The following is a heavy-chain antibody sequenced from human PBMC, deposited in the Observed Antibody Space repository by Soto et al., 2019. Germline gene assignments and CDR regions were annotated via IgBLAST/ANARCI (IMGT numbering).Heavy chain of an antibody. Sequence: SETLSLTCTVSGGSISSYYWSWIRQPPGKGLEWIGYIYYSGSTNYNPSLKSRVAISVDTSKNQFSLKLSSVTAADTAVYYCARQLTDAFDIWGQGTMVTVSS. V-gene: IGHV4-59*01. CDR3: ARQLTDAFDI. J-gene: IGHJ3*02. D-gene: IGHD6-13*01. CDR2: IYYSGST. CDR1: GGSISSYY.